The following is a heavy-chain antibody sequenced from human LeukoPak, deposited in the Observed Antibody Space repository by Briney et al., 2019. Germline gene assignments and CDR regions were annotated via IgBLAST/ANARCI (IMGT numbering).Heavy chain of an antibody. Sequence: SQTLSLTCTVSGGSISSGGYYSSWIRQHPGKGLEWVGYIYYSGSTYYNPSLKSRVTISVDTSKNQFSLKLSSVTAADTAVYYCARGEASIAAFDPWGQGTLVTVSS. CDR2: IYYSGST. CDR1: GGSISSGGYY. CDR3: ARGEASIAAFDP. J-gene: IGHJ5*02. D-gene: IGHD6-6*01. V-gene: IGHV4-31*03.